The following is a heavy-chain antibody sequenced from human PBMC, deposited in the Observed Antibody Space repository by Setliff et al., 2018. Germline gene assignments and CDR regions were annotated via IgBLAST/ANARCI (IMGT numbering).Heavy chain of an antibody. CDR3: AREQSNYDFWSGYYGSYYYYMDV. CDR1: GGSISSGSYY. V-gene: IGHV4-61*09. D-gene: IGHD3-3*01. CDR2: IYTSGST. J-gene: IGHJ6*03. Sequence: SETLSLTCTVSGGSISSGSYYWSWIRQPAGKGLEWIGHIYTSGSTNYNPSLKSRVTISVDTSKNKFSLKLSSVTAADTAVYYCAREQSNYDFWSGYYGSYYYYMDVWGKGTTVTVSS.